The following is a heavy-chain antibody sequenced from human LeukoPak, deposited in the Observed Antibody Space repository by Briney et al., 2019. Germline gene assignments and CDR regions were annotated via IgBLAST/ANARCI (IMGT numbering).Heavy chain of an antibody. D-gene: IGHD2-2*01. Sequence: GGSLRLSCAASGFTFSSYGMHWVRQAPGKGLEWLGVITYYGSNKYYADSVSGRFTISRDNSKNTLYLQMSSLGAEDTAMYSCAKATAAYSYYAMDVWGKGATVTVSS. J-gene: IGHJ6*04. CDR2: ITYYGSNK. V-gene: IGHV3-30*18. CDR1: GFTFSSYG. CDR3: AKATAAYSYYAMDV.